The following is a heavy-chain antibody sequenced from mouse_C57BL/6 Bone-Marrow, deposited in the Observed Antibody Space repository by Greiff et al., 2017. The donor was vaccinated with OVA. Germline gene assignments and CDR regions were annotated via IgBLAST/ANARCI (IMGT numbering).Heavy chain of an antibody. Sequence: QVQLQQSGAELARPGASVKLSCKASGYTFTSYGISWVKQRTGQGLEWIGEIYPRSGNTYYNEKFKGKATLTADKSSSTAYMELRSLTSEDSAIYYCARLGNWDVGKNYFDYWGQGTTLTVSS. CDR3: ARLGNWDVGKNYFDY. CDR1: GYTFTSYG. D-gene: IGHD4-1*01. J-gene: IGHJ2*01. CDR2: IYPRSGNT. V-gene: IGHV1-81*01.